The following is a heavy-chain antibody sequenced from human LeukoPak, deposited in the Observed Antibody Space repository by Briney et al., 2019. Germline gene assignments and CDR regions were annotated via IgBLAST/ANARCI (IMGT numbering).Heavy chain of an antibody. CDR3: ARHIAPGYSSGWYIDY. J-gene: IGHJ4*02. CDR2: IYPGDSDT. D-gene: IGHD6-19*01. V-gene: IGHV5-51*01. CDR1: GYSFTNYW. Sequence: GESLKISCKGSGYSFTNYWIDWVRQMPGKGLEGMGIIYPGDSDTRYSPSFQGQVTISADKSISTAYLQWSSLKASDTAMYYCARHIAPGYSSGWYIDYWGQGTLVTVSS.